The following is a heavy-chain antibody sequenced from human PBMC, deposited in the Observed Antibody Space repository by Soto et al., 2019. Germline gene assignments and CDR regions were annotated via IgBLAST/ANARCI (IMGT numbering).Heavy chain of an antibody. CDR2: VITIFGTA. V-gene: IGHV1-69*01. D-gene: IGHD2-15*01. J-gene: IGHJ6*02. CDR1: GGTFSSYA. CDR3: ARSQGGSSSLDIYYYYYYGMDV. Sequence: QVQLVQSGAEVKKPGSSVKVSCKAPGGTFSSYAISWVRQAPGQGLEWMGGVITIFGTAKYAQKLQGRVTITADESTSTGYIELRSLRSEDTAVYYCARSQGGSSSLDIYYYYYYGMDVWGQGTTVTVSS.